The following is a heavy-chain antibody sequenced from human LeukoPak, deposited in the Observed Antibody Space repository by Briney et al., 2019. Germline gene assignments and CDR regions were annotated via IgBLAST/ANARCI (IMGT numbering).Heavy chain of an antibody. CDR2: INHSGST. CDR1: GGSFSRYS. D-gene: IGHD6-13*01. V-gene: IGHV4-34*01. Sequence: PSETLSLTCAVYGGSFSRYSWSWIRQPPGKGLEWFGEINHSGSTNYNPSLKCRVTISVDTSKNQFSLKLRSVTAADTAVYYCARVVGKYSSSWYYWGQGTLVTVSS. CDR3: ARVVGKYSSSWYY. J-gene: IGHJ4*02.